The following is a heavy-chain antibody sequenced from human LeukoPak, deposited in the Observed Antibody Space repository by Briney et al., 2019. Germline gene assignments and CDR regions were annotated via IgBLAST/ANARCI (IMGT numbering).Heavy chain of an antibody. CDR1: GFTVSSNY. J-gene: IGHJ4*02. CDR2: IYSGGST. CDR3: ARDVPPFDYGGRALPSY. V-gene: IGHV3-66*01. D-gene: IGHD4-23*01. Sequence: GGSLRLSCAASGFTVSSNYMSWVRQAPGKGLEWVSVIYSGGSTYYADSVKGRFTISRDNSKNTLYLQMNSLRAEDTAVYYCARDVPPFDYGGRALPSYWGQGTLVTVSS.